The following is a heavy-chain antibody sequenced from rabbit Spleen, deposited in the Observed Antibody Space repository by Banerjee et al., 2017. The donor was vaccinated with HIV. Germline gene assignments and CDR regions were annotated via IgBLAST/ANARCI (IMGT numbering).Heavy chain of an antibody. Sequence: QEQLVESGGGLVKPGASLTLTCKASGFSFSNKAVMCWVRQAPGKGLEWIACIDAGYRGNTYYASWARGRFTVSKTSSTTVTLQVTRLTAADTAIYFCARDTGTSFSTYGMDLWGPGTLVTVS. D-gene: IGHD8-1*01. CDR2: IDAGYRGNT. CDR3: ARDTGTSFSTYGMDL. J-gene: IGHJ6*01. CDR1: GFSFSNKAV. V-gene: IGHV1S45*01.